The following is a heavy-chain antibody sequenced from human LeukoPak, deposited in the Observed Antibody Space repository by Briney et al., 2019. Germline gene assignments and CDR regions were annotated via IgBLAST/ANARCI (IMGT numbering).Heavy chain of an antibody. J-gene: IGHJ4*02. CDR3: ARDQFFTGSQFDY. Sequence: ASVKVSCKASGYTFTGYYMHWVRQAPGQGLEWMGWINPNSGGTNYAQKFQGRVTMTTDTSTSTAYMELRSLRSDDTAVYYCARDQFFTGSQFDYWGQGTLVTVSS. CDR2: INPNSGGT. D-gene: IGHD1-14*01. V-gene: IGHV1-2*02. CDR1: GYTFTGYY.